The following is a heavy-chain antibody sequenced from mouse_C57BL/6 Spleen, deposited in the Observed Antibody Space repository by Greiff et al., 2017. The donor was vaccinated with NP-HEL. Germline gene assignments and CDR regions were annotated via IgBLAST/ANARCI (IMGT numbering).Heavy chain of an antibody. D-gene: IGHD3-2*02. CDR3: TKDSSGYGYFDY. CDR1: GFTFSSYA. J-gene: IGHJ2*01. Sequence: EVQLKESGEGLVKPGGSLKLSCAASGFTFSSYAMSWVRQTPEKRLEWVAYISSGGDYIYYADTVKGRFTISRDNARNTLYLQMSSLKSEDTAMYYCTKDSSGYGYFDYWGQGTTLTVSS. CDR2: ISSGGDYI. V-gene: IGHV5-9-1*02.